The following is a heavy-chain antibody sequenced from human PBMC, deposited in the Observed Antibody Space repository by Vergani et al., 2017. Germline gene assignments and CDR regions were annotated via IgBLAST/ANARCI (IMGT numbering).Heavy chain of an antibody. Sequence: QVQLVQSGADVKKPGASVMVSCEPSGYTFTSYSIHWVRQAPGQGLEWMGIINPSGDSTSYAQKFQGRVTMTRVTSTSTVYMELSSLRSDDTAVYYCAGGLGGSNGCNWGPFDYWGQGTLVTVSS. CDR2: INPSGDST. D-gene: IGHD7-27*01. CDR3: AGGLGGSNGCNWGPFDY. V-gene: IGHV1-46*01. CDR1: GYTFTSYS. J-gene: IGHJ4*02.